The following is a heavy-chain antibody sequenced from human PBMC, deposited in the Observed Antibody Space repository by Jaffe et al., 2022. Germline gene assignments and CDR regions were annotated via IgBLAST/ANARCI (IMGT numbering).Heavy chain of an antibody. CDR2: ISGSGGST. CDR1: GFTFSSYA. Sequence: EVQLLESGGGLVQPGGSLRLSCAASGFTFSSYAMSWVRQAPGKGLEWVSAISGSGGSTYYADSVKGRFTISRDNSKNTLYLQMNSLRAEDTAVYYCAKDAGALITMVHPYYFDYWGQGTLVTVSS. J-gene: IGHJ4*02. D-gene: IGHD3-10*01. V-gene: IGHV3-23*01. CDR3: AKDAGALITMVHPYYFDY.